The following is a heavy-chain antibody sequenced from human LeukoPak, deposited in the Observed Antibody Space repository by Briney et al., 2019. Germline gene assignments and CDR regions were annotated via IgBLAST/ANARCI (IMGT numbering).Heavy chain of an antibody. CDR1: GGSFSGYY. CDR2: INHSGST. V-gene: IGHV4-34*01. D-gene: IGHD2-21*02. Sequence: SETLSLTCAVYGGSFSGYYWSWIRQPPGKGLEWIGEINHSGSTNYNPSLKSRVTISVDTSKNQFSLRLSSVTAADTAVYYCARGRRVVVTASLMDVWGQGTTVTASS. CDR3: ARGRRVVVTASLMDV. J-gene: IGHJ6*02.